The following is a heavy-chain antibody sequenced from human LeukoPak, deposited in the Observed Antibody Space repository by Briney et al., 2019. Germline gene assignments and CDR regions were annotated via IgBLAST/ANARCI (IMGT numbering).Heavy chain of an antibody. CDR1: GFNFSGYE. CDR2: ISSRGSNI. J-gene: IGHJ3*02. Sequence: GGSLRLSCAAAGFNFSGYEMNWVRQAPEGGLGWLSYISSRGSNIYYAVALKGRTTNTRDNAKNSLSLQMTTPRAEETAVYFCATHKRYDSDSSAYPKVPSNAFDIWGQGTMVTVSS. V-gene: IGHV3-48*03. CDR3: ATHKRYDSDSSAYPKVPSNAFDI. D-gene: IGHD3-22*01.